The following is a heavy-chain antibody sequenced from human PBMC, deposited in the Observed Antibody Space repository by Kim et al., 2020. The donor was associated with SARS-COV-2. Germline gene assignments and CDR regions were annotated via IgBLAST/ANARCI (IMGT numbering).Heavy chain of an antibody. CDR2: IKSKTDGGTT. D-gene: IGHD3-9*01. CDR1: GFTFSNAW. CDR3: TMGPNYDILTGYYSDY. Sequence: GGSLRLSCAASGFTFSNAWMSWVRQAPGKGLEWVGRIKSKTDGGTTDYAAPVKGRFTISRDDSKNTLYLQMNSLKTEDTAVYYCTMGPNYDILTGYYSDYWGQGTLVTVSS. J-gene: IGHJ4*02. V-gene: IGHV3-15*01.